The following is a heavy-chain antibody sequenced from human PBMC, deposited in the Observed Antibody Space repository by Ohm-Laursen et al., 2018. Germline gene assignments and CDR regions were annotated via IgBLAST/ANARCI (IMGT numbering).Heavy chain of an antibody. J-gene: IGHJ4*02. V-gene: IGHV4-59*01. CDR3: ARVADRGGYLYYFDY. CDR1: GQSTSSYY. Sequence: SETLSLTCPVSGQSTSSYYWSWIRQPPGKGLEWIGYIYSSGSTNYNPSLKSRVTISVDTSNNQFSLKLSSMTAADTAVYYCARVADRGGYLYYFDYWGQGTLVTVSS. D-gene: IGHD2-15*01. CDR2: IYSSGST.